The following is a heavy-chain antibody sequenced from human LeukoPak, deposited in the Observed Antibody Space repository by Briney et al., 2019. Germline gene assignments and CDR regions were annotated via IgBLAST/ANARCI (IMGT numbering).Heavy chain of an antibody. J-gene: IGHJ4*02. CDR1: GGSISSSSYY. D-gene: IGHD6-13*01. V-gene: IGHV4-39*01. Sequence: SETLSLTCTVSGGSISSSSYYWGWIRQPPGKGLEWIGSIYYSGSTYHNPSLKSRVTISVDTSKNQSSLKLSSVTAADTAVYSCARTVWGSSWLIGYWGQGTLVTVSS. CDR2: IYYSGST. CDR3: ARTVWGSSWLIGY.